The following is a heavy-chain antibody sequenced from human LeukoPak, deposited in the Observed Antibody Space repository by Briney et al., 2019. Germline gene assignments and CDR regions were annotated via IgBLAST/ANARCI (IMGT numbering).Heavy chain of an antibody. V-gene: IGHV4-31*03. J-gene: IGHJ4*02. Sequence: SDTLSLTCTVSGGPNSSGGYYWSWIRQHPAKGLEWNVYIYYSGSAYYNPSLKSRVTISVDTSKNQFSLKLSSVTAADTAAYYCARFTYYDSRASRDYWGQGTLVTVSS. CDR3: ARFTYYDSRASRDY. CDR1: GGPNSSGGYY. D-gene: IGHD3-22*01. CDR2: IYYSGSA.